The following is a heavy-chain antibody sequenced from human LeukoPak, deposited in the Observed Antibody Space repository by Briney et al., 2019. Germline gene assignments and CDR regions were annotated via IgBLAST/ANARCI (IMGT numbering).Heavy chain of an antibody. Sequence: PGGSLRLSCAASGFTFSSYALHWVRQAPGKGLEWVAVISYDGSNKYYADSVKSRFTISRDNSKNTLYLQMNSLRAEDTAVYYCARDRGIAAAGTLGMDVWGQGTTVTVSS. D-gene: IGHD6-13*01. V-gene: IGHV3-30-3*01. CDR1: GFTFSSYA. J-gene: IGHJ6*01. CDR3: ARDRGIAAAGTLGMDV. CDR2: ISYDGSNK.